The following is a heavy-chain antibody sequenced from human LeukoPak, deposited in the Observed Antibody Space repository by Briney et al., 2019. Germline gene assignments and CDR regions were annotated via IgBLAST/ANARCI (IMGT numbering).Heavy chain of an antibody. Sequence: SVQVSCKASGGTFSNYAISWVQQAPGHRLEGTGGVMPIFGTANYALKFLRRVTITADDSPSPAYVELGSLRSDDPAEYYCARVRYQVVVIAYDAFDIWGQGTMVTVSS. D-gene: IGHD2-21*01. CDR1: GGTFSNYA. J-gene: IGHJ3*02. V-gene: IGHV1-69*13. CDR3: ARVRYQVVVIAYDAFDI. CDR2: VMPIFGTA.